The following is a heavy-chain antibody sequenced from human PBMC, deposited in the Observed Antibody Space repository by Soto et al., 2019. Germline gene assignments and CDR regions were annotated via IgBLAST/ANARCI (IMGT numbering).Heavy chain of an antibody. D-gene: IGHD3-10*01. CDR3: ARVFGFGGMDV. J-gene: IGHJ6*02. Sequence: SETLSLTFSDYGWSFSGYYWSWIRQHPGKGLEWIGYIYYSGSTYYNPSLKSRVTISVDTSKNQFSLKLSTVTAADTAVYYCARVFGFGGMDVWGQGTTVT. CDR2: IYYSGST. CDR1: GWSFSGYY. V-gene: IGHV4-31*03.